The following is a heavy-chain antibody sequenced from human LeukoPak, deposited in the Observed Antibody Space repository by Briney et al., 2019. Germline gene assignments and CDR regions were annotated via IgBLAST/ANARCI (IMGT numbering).Heavy chain of an antibody. Sequence: ASVKVSCKASGYTFTGYYMHWVRQAPGQGLEWMGRINPNSGGTNYAQKFQGRVTMTRDTSISTAYMELSRLRSDDTAVYYCARDLTDGYNLYYYYGMDVWGQGTTVTVSS. CDR1: GYTFTGYY. CDR2: INPNSGGT. D-gene: IGHD5-24*01. J-gene: IGHJ6*02. V-gene: IGHV1-2*06. CDR3: ARDLTDGYNLYYYYGMDV.